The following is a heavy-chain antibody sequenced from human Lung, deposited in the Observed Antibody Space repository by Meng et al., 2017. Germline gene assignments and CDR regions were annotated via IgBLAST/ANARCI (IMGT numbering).Heavy chain of an antibody. Sequence: QLQQGGAGLFGPPHNLSLTAAVYAWVISGSYWSWSRQSPAKGLEWIGKINHGGSTNYNPSLESRVTISVDTPKNQFSLGLTSMTVADTAVYYCARERHSTIIRGVIDFWGQGALVTVSS. CDR1: AWVISGSY. J-gene: IGHJ4*02. V-gene: IGHV4-34*01. CDR3: ARERHSTIIRGVIDF. CDR2: INHGGST. D-gene: IGHD3-10*01.